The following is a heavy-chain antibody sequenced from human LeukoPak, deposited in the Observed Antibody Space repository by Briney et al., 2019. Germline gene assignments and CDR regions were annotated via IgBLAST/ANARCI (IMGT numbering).Heavy chain of an antibody. V-gene: IGHV3-74*01. J-gene: IGHJ4*02. Sequence: GGPLRLSCAASGFIFSFYCMHWVRQASGKGPMWVSRICPDGTGISYADSVKARFTTSRDNAKNTVYLQMNSLREEDTAVYYCVRDFRSADYWGQGTLVTVSS. CDR3: VRDFRSADY. CDR1: GFIFSFYC. CDR2: ICPDGTGI.